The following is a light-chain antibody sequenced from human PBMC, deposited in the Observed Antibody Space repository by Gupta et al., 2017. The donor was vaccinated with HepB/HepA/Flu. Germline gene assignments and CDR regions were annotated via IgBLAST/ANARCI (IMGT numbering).Light chain of an antibody. Sequence: QSALTQPASVSGSPGQSITISCTGTSSDVGSYNLVSWYQQHPGKAPKLMIYEVSKRPSGVSNRFSGSKAGNTASLTISXLQAEDXADYYCCSYAGSSTLVFGGGTKLTVL. CDR1: SSDVGSYNL. CDR3: CSYAGSSTLV. CDR2: EVS. V-gene: IGLV2-23*02. J-gene: IGLJ3*02.